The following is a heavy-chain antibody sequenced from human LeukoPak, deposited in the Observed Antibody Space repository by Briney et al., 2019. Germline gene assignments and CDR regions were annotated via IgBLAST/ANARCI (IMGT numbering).Heavy chain of an antibody. Sequence: GRSLRLSCAASGFTFSSYAMHWVRQAPGKGLEWVALISYDGSSKYYADSVKGRFTISRDNSKNTLYLQMSSLSSEDTAVYYCATSETWLQLRLNYWGQGAPVTVSS. CDR2: ISYDGSSK. D-gene: IGHD5-18*01. J-gene: IGHJ4*02. CDR3: ATSETWLQLRLNY. CDR1: GFTFSSYA. V-gene: IGHV3-30-3*01.